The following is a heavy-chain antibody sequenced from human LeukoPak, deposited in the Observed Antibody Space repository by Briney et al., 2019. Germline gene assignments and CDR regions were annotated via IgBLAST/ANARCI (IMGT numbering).Heavy chain of an antibody. V-gene: IGHV1-69*13. CDR2: IIPIFGTA. J-gene: IGHJ4*02. Sequence: SVKVSCKASGGTFSSYAISWVRQAPGQGLEWMGGIIPIFGTANYAQKFQGRVTITADESTSTAYMELSSLRSEDTAVYYCAKGESSGYYSHFDYWGQGTLVTVSS. CDR1: GGTFSSYA. D-gene: IGHD3-22*01. CDR3: AKGESSGYYSHFDY.